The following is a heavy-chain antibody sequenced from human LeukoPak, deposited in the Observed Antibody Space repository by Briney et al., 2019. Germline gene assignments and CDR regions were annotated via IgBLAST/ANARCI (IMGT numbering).Heavy chain of an antibody. CDR3: ARTWIQQESGLDY. V-gene: IGHV3-15*01. J-gene: IGHJ4*02. CDR1: GFTVRSNY. D-gene: IGHD5-18*01. Sequence: PGGSLRLSCAASGFTVRSNYMSWVRQAPGKGPEWVGRIKSKTDGGTTDYAAPVKGRFTISRDDSKNTLYLQMNSLKTEDTAVYYCARTWIQQESGLDYWGQGTLVTVSS. CDR2: IKSKTDGGTT.